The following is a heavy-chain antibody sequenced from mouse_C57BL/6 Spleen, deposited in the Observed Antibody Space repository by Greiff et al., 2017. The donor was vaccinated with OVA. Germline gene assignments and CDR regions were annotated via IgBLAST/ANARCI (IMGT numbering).Heavy chain of an antibody. D-gene: IGHD1-1*01. V-gene: IGHV1-53*01. CDR2: INPSNGGT. J-gene: IGHJ1*03. CDR3: ASYGSTGYFDV. CDR1: GYTFTSYW. Sequence: QVQLQQPGTELVKPGASVKLSCKASGYTFTSYWMHWVKQRPGQGLEWIGNINPSNGGTTYNEKFKSKATLTVDTSSSTAYMQLSSLTSEDSAVYYCASYGSTGYFDVWGTGTTVTVAS.